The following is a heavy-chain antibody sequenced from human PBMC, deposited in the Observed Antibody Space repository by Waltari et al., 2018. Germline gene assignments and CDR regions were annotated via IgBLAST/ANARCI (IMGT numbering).Heavy chain of an antibody. Sequence: EVQLLESGGGLVQPGGSLRLSCAASGFTVRNYMSWVRQAPGKGLEWVSVIYTGGSTDYADSVKGRFTISRDNSKNTLYLQMNSLRAEDTAVYYCATSMAVAGKGRGWFDSWGQGTLVTVSS. CDR2: IYTGGST. V-gene: IGHV3-53*01. CDR3: ATSMAVAGKGRGWFDS. D-gene: IGHD6-19*01. J-gene: IGHJ5*01. CDR1: GFTVRNY.